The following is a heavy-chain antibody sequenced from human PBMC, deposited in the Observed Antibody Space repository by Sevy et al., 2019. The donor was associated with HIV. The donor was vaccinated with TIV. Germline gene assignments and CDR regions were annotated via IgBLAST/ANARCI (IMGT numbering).Heavy chain of an antibody. D-gene: IGHD6-13*01. V-gene: IGHV1-2*02. J-gene: IGHJ4*02. CDR2: INPNSGGT. CDR3: ARERQLVMGGSHTDFDY. CDR1: GYTFTGYY. Sequence: ASVKVSCKASGYTFTGYYMHWVRQAPGQGLEWMGWINPNSGGTNYAQKFQGRVTMTRDTSISTAYMELSRLRSDDTAVYYCARERQLVMGGSHTDFDYWGQGTLVTVSS.